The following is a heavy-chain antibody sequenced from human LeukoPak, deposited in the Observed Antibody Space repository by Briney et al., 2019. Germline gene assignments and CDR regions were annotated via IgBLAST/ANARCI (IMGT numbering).Heavy chain of an antibody. Sequence: GGSLRLSCAASGFTFSNAWMSWVRQAPGKGLEWVGRIKSKTDGGTTDYAAPVKGRFTISRDDSKNTLYLQMNGLKTEDTAVYYCTTDLKVRGVIIANWGQGTLVTVSS. CDR2: IKSKTDGGTT. J-gene: IGHJ4*02. CDR3: TTDLKVRGVIIAN. V-gene: IGHV3-15*01. CDR1: GFTFSNAW. D-gene: IGHD3-10*01.